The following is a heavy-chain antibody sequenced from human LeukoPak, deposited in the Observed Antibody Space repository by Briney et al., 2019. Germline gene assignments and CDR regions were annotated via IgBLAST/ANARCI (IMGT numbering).Heavy chain of an antibody. D-gene: IGHD2-2*02. Sequence: ASVKVSCKASGGTFSSYAISWVRQAPGQGLEWMGRIIPIFGTANYAQKFQGRVTITTDESTSTAYMELSSLGSEDTAVYYCARARGRNIVVVPAAIYYFDYWGQGTLVTVSS. CDR3: ARARGRNIVVVPAAIYYFDY. J-gene: IGHJ4*02. V-gene: IGHV1-69*05. CDR2: IIPIFGTA. CDR1: GGTFSSYA.